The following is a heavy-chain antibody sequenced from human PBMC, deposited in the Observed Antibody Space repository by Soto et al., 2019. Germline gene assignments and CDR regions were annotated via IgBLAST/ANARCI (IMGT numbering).Heavy chain of an antibody. J-gene: IGHJ4*02. CDR2: ISAYNGNT. V-gene: IGHV1-18*04. CDR3: ARKRRPYSSGWYDDY. CDR1: GYTFTSYG. Sequence: QVQLVQSGAEVKKPGASVKVSCKASGYTFTSYGISWVRQAPGQGLEWMGWISAYNGNTNHAQKLQGRVTMTTDTSTSTAYMELRSLRSDDTAVYYCARKRRPYSSGWYDDYWGQGTLVTVSS. D-gene: IGHD6-19*01.